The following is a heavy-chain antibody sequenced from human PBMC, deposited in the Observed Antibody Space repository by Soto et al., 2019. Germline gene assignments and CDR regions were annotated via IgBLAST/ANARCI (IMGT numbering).Heavy chain of an antibody. D-gene: IGHD4-17*01. J-gene: IGHJ4*01. CDR1: GYTLTELS. V-gene: IGHV1-24*01. CDR2: FDPEDGET. CDR3: ATGPMTTVTTPIFDY. Sequence: ASVKVSCKVSGYTLTELSMHWVRQAPGKGLEWMGGFDPEDGETIYAQKFQGRVTMTEDTSTDTAYMELSSLRSEDTAVYYCATGPMTTVTTPIFDYCGHETLVTVSS.